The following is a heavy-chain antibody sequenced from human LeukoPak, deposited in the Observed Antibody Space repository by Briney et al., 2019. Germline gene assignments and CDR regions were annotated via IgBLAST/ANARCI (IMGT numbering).Heavy chain of an antibody. CDR3: ARTPARYGMDV. V-gene: IGHV4-59*08. Sequence: SETLSLTCTASGGSISSYYWSWIRQPPGKGLEWIGYIYYSGSTNYNPSLKSRVTISVDTSKNQFSLKLSSVTAADTAVYYCARTPARYGMDVWGQGTTVTVSS. CDR2: IYYSGST. J-gene: IGHJ6*02. CDR1: GGSISSYY.